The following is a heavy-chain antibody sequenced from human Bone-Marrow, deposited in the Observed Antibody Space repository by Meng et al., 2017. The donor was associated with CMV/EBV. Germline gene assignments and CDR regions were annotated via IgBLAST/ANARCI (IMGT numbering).Heavy chain of an antibody. Sequence: SETLSLTCAVYGGSFSGYYWSWIRQPPGKGLEWIGEINHSGTTYYNPSLKSRVTISVDTSKNQFSLKLSSVTAADTAVYYCARLGLGYCSNTSCSPRWGQGTLVTVSS. CDR3: ARLGLGYCSNTSCSPR. V-gene: IGHV4-34*01. J-gene: IGHJ4*02. D-gene: IGHD2-2*01. CDR2: INHSGTT. CDR1: GGSFSGYY.